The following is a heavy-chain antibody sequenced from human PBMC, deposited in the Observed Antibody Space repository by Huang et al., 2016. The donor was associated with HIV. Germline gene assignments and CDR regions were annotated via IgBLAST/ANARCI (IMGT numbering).Heavy chain of an antibody. CDR2: MSWNSGSR. CDR1: GFIFDVYA. J-gene: IGHJ6*02. V-gene: IGHV3-9*01. CDR3: AKDVGSGYDLGYYYGMDV. D-gene: IGHD5-12*01. Sequence: EVQLVESGGGLVQPGRSLRLSCAASGFIFDVYARHWVLQAPGKGLEWGAGMSWNSGSRGYADSVKGRVNISRDNAKNSLYLQMNSLRAEDTALYYCAKDVGSGYDLGYYYGMDVWGQGTTVTVSS.